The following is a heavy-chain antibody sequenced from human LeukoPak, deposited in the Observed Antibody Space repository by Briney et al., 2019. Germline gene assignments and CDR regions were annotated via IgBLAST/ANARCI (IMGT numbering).Heavy chain of an antibody. CDR1: GYTFTSYY. CDR2: INPSGGST. V-gene: IGHV1-46*01. Sequence: ASVKVSCKAFGYTFTSYYIHWVRQAPGQGLEWMGLINPSGGSTNYAQKFQGRVTMTRDTSTSTVYMELSSLRSEDTAVYYCARGPSITMVRGGQWYYYMDVWGKGTTVTVSS. J-gene: IGHJ6*03. CDR3: ARGPSITMVRGGQWYYYMDV. D-gene: IGHD3-10*01.